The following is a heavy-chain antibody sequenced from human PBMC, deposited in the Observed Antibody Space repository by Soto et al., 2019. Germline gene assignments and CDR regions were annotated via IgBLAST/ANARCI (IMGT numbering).Heavy chain of an antibody. J-gene: IGHJ4*02. D-gene: IGHD3-9*01. Sequence: GGSLRLSCAASGFTFGSYWMSWVRQAPGKGPEWLATIKWDASEKKYVDSVKGRFTTSRDNAKNALYLQMNSLRAEDTAVYYCAKDFGHYDILTGYPTFGSWGQGILVTVSS. V-gene: IGHV3-7*03. CDR1: GFTFGSYW. CDR3: AKDFGHYDILTGYPTFGS. CDR2: IKWDASEK.